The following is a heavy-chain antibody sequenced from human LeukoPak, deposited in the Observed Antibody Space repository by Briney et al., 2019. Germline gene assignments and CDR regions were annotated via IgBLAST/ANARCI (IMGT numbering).Heavy chain of an antibody. CDR3: ARDRRPKTTVTVNWFDP. Sequence: GASVKVSCKASGYTFTSYYMHWVRQAPGQGLEWMGLINPSGGSTSYAQKFQGRVTMTRDTSTSTVYMELSSLRSEDTAVYYCARDRRPKTTVTVNWFDPWGQGTLVTVSS. V-gene: IGHV1-46*01. J-gene: IGHJ5*02. CDR1: GYTFTSYY. CDR2: INPSGGST. D-gene: IGHD4-17*01.